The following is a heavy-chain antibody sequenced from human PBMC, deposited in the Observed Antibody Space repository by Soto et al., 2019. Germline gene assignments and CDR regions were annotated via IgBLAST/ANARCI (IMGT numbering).Heavy chain of an antibody. CDR3: ARVKGSDYHNWFDP. CDR1: GYTFTSYG. V-gene: IGHV1-18*01. D-gene: IGHD3-22*01. J-gene: IGHJ5*02. CDR2: ISAYNGNT. Sequence: ASVKVSCKASGYTFTSYGISWVRQAPGQGLEWMGWISAYNGNTNYAQKLQGRVTMTTDTSTSTAYMELRSLRSDVTAVYYCARVKGSDYHNWFDPWGQGTLVTVSS.